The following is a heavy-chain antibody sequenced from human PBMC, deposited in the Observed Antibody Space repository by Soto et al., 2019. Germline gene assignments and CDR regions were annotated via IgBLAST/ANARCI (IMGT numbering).Heavy chain of an antibody. CDR1: GFTFSSYG. J-gene: IGHJ6*02. Sequence: GGSLRLSCAASGFTFSSYGMHWVRQAPGKGLEWVAVISYDGSNKYYADSVKGRFTISRDNSKNTLYLQMNSLRAEDTAVYYCAKDRDSVKEYYYYYGMDVWGQGTTVTVSS. D-gene: IGHD3-10*01. CDR2: ISYDGSNK. CDR3: AKDRDSVKEYYYYYGMDV. V-gene: IGHV3-30*18.